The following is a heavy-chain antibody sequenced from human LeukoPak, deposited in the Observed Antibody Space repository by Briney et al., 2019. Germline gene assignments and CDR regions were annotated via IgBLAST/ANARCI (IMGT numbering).Heavy chain of an antibody. V-gene: IGHV3-74*01. CDR2: INGDDSIV. CDR1: GFTLSNYW. J-gene: IGHJ4*02. D-gene: IGHD3-16*02. Sequence: GGSLRLSCAASGFTLSNYWMHWLRQAPGKRLVWVSRINGDDSIVNYADPVKRRFTISRDNAKNTLYLQMNSLRDEYTAVYYCARGTSHDYVWGTFRPYWGQGTLVTVSS. CDR3: ARGTSHDYVWGTFRPY.